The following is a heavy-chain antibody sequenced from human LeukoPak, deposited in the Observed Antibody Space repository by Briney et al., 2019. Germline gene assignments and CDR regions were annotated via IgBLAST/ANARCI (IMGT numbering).Heavy chain of an antibody. Sequence: GASVKVSCKASGGTFSSYAISWVRQAPGQGLEWMGRIIPILGIANYAQKFQGRVTITADKSTSTAYMELSSLRSEDTAVYYCARIIGGEGPNYWGQGTLVTVSS. J-gene: IGHJ4*02. V-gene: IGHV1-69*04. CDR3: ARIIGGEGPNY. D-gene: IGHD3-16*01. CDR2: IIPILGIA. CDR1: GGTFSSYA.